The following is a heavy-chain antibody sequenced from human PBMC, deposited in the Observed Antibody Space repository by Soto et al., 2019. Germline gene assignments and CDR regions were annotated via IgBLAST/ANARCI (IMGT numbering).Heavy chain of an antibody. CDR3: ARGVAAGGTFCDY. CDR1: GGSISSYY. V-gene: IGHV4-59*01. CDR2: IYYSGST. Sequence: SETLSLTCTVSGGSISSYYWIWIRHPPGKGLDWIGYIYYSGSTNYNPSLKSRVTISVNKYKNQFSXNLSSVTAADTAVYYCARGVAAGGTFCDYGGKGTLVTVSS. D-gene: IGHD6-13*01. J-gene: IGHJ4*02.